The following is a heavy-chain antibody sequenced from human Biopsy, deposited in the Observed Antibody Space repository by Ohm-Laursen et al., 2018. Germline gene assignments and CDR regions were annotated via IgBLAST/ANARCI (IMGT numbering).Heavy chain of an antibody. V-gene: IGHV1-8*02. J-gene: IGHJ5*02. CDR2: MIPSSGKT. CDR1: GGAFTNYA. Sequence: ASVKVSSKASGGAFTNYAINWVRQARGQGLEWMGWMIPSSGKTGYAQRFQGRVTLTMNTSISTAYMELSGLRSEDTAVYFCARGYSRRVSIFEASIYWFDTWGQGTLVTVSS. D-gene: IGHD6-6*01. CDR3: ARGYSRRVSIFEASIYWFDT.